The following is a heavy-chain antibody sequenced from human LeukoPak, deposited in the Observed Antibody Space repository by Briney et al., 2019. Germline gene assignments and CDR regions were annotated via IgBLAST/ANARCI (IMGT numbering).Heavy chain of an antibody. D-gene: IGHD1-26*01. CDR1: GYTFTSYG. J-gene: IGHJ4*02. CDR2: INPTGGST. Sequence: ASVKVSCKASGYTFTSYGISWVRQAPGQGLEWMGIINPTGGSTSFAQKFQGRVTMTRDTSTSTVYMELSSLRSEDTAVYYCARGEGGSYLDYWGQGTLVTVSS. V-gene: IGHV1-46*01. CDR3: ARGEGGSYLDY.